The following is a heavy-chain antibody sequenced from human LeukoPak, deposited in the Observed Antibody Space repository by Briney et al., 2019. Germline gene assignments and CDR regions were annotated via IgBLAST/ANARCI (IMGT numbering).Heavy chain of an antibody. CDR3: ARGGYEILTVPMDWFEP. CDR1: GYSISSGYN. V-gene: IGHV4-38-2*01. D-gene: IGHD3-9*01. Sequence: PSETLTLTCAVSGYSISSGYNWGLIRPPPGKGLEWIGSIYHSGSTYYNPSLKSRVTISVDTSKNQFSLKLGSVTAADTAVYYCARGGYEILTVPMDWFEPLGQGTLVTVSS. CDR2: IYHSGST. J-gene: IGHJ5*02.